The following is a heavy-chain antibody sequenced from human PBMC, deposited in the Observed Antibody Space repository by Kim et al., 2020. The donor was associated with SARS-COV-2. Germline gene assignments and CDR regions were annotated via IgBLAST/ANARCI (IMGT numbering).Heavy chain of an antibody. CDR2: A. J-gene: IGHJ5*02. CDR3: ASGYSYGWFDP. D-gene: IGHD5-18*01. Sequence: ADYAPKFQGRVTITADESTSTAYMELSSLRSEDTAVYYCASGYSYGWFDPWGQGTLVTVSS. V-gene: IGHV1-69*01.